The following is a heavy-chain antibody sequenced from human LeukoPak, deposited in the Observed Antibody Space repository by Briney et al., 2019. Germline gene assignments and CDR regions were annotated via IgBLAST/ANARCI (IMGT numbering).Heavy chain of an antibody. Sequence: LETLSLTCSVSGASVSSLHWNWIRQSPGKGLEWIGNIYSPGTTKYNPSLKSRVTLSLDTSKNQFSLRLTSVTAADTAVYFCTKGYYEPFDSWGQGILVTVSS. CDR1: GASVSSLH. V-gene: IGHV4-59*02. CDR3: TKGYYEPFDS. D-gene: IGHD3-16*01. CDR2: IYSPGTT. J-gene: IGHJ4*02.